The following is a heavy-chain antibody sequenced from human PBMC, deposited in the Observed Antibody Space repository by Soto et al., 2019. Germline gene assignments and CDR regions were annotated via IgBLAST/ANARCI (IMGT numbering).Heavy chain of an antibody. CDR2: IWYDGSNK. J-gene: IGHJ4*02. CDR3: AREEPPYYYDSSGYYGVDY. V-gene: IGHV3-33*01. CDR1: GFTFSSYG. D-gene: IGHD3-22*01. Sequence: QVQLVESGGGVVQPGRSLRLSCAASGFTFSSYGMHWVRQAPGKGLEWVAVIWYDGSNKYYADSVKGRFTISRDNSKKTLYLQMNSLRAEDTAVYYCAREEPPYYYDSSGYYGVDYWGQGTLVTVSS.